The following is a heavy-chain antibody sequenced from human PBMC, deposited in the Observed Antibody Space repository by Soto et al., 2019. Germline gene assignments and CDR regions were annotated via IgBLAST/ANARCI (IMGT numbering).Heavy chain of an antibody. Sequence: EVQLVQSGAEVKKPWESLRISCKGSGYSFTSYWISWVRQMPGKGLEWMGRIDPSDSYTNYSPSFQGHVTISADKSISTAYLQWSSLKASDTAMDYCARTSMQSRGYSYGHGGMDVWGQGTTVTVSS. V-gene: IGHV5-10-1*01. CDR3: ARTSMQSRGYSYGHGGMDV. CDR1: GYSFTSYW. CDR2: IDPSDSYT. J-gene: IGHJ6*02. D-gene: IGHD5-18*01.